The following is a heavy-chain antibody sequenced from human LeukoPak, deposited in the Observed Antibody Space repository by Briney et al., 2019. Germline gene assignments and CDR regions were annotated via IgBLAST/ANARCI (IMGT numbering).Heavy chain of an antibody. CDR2: ISSSGSTI. CDR1: GFTFSNYE. CDR3: ARDGPSDTLTGYRTTSHDY. D-gene: IGHD3-9*01. V-gene: IGHV3-48*03. J-gene: IGHJ4*02. Sequence: GGSLRLSCAASGFTFSNYEMHWVRQAPGKGLEWVSYISSSGSTIYYADSVKGRFTISRDNAKNSLYLQMNSLRAEDTAVYYCARDGPSDTLTGYRTTSHDYWGQGTLVTVSS.